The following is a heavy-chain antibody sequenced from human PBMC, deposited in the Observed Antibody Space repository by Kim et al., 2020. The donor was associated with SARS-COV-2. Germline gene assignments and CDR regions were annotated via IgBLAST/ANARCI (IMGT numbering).Heavy chain of an antibody. V-gene: IGHV4-30-4*01. CDR3: ARDYADSSPSIWFDP. J-gene: IGHJ5*02. CDR1: GGSISSGDYY. CDR2: IYYSGST. Sequence: SETLSLTCTVSGGSISSGDYYWSWIRQPPGKGLEWIGYIYYSGSTYYNPSLKSRVTISVDTSKNQFSLKLSSVTAADTAVYYCARDYADSSPSIWFDPWGQGTLVTVSS. D-gene: IGHD3-22*01.